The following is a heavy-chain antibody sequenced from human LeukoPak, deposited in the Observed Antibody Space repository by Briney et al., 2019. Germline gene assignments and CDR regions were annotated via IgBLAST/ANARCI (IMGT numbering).Heavy chain of an antibody. V-gene: IGHV4-31*03. CDR1: GGSISSGGYY. Sequence: SETLSLTCTVSGGSISSGGYYWSWIRQHPGKGLEGIGYIYYSGSTYYNPSLKSRVTISVDTSKNQFSLKLSSVTAADTAVYYCARAQYDYGDHHSYFDYWGQGTLVTVSS. CDR3: ARAQYDYGDHHSYFDY. D-gene: IGHD4-17*01. CDR2: IYYSGST. J-gene: IGHJ4*02.